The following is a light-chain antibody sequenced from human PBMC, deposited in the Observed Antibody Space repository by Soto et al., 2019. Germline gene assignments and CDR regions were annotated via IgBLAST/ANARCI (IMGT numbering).Light chain of an antibody. Sequence: QSVLTQPPSASGTPGQRVTISCSGSTSNIEGNPVNWYQLFPGAAPKSLIYSTNYRASGVPDRISDSKSGTSASLAISGLQSEDEAEYFCAAWDDSLDAWVFGGGTKLTVL. CDR2: STN. V-gene: IGLV1-44*01. CDR3: AAWDDSLDAWV. CDR1: TSNIEGNP. J-gene: IGLJ3*02.